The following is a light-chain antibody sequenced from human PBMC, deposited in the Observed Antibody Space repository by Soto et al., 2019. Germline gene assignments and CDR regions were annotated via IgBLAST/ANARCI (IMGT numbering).Light chain of an antibody. CDR2: INN. CDR3: AAWDDSLNGVV. V-gene: IGLV1-44*01. J-gene: IGLJ2*01. CDR1: SSNIGSNT. Sequence: QSVLTQPPSASGTPGQRVTISCSGSSSNIGSNTVNWYQQLPGTAPKLLIYINNQRPSGVPDRFSGSKSGTSASLAISGLQSEDEAEYYCAAWDDSLNGVVFGGGTKLTVL.